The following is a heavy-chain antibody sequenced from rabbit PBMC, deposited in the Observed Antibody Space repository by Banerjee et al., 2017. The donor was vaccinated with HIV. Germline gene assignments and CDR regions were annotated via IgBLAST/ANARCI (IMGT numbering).Heavy chain of an antibody. Sequence: QEQLVESGGGLVQPEGSLTLTCTASGFSFSSSYYMCWVRQAPGKGLEWIACTYAGSDGITYYASWAKGRFTISKTSSTTVTLQMTSLTAADTATYFCASGYATYAGYGYAIYYFNLWGPGTLVTVS. CDR3: ASGYATYAGYGYAIYYFNL. J-gene: IGHJ4*01. V-gene: IGHV1S45*01. CDR2: TYAGSDGIT. D-gene: IGHD6-1*01. CDR1: GFSFSSSYY.